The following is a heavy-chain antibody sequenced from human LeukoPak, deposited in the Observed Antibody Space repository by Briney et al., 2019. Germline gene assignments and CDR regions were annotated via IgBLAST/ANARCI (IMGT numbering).Heavy chain of an antibody. CDR2: IYYSGST. CDR1: GGSISSGGYY. Sequence: SQTLSLTCTVSGGSISSGGYYWRWIRQHPGKGLEWIGYIYYSGSTYYNPSLKSRVTISVDTSKKQFSLKLSSVTAADTAVYYCARDQGGSYFGTFDYWGQGTLVTVSS. J-gene: IGHJ4*02. V-gene: IGHV4-31*03. D-gene: IGHD1-26*01. CDR3: ARDQGGSYFGTFDY.